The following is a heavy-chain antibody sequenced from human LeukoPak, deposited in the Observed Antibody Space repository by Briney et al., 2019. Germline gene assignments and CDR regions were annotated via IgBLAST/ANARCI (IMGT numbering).Heavy chain of an antibody. CDR1: GGSISNLY. J-gene: IGHJ5*02. CDR3: ARDSGTTGEVKFDP. D-gene: IGHD3-10*01. V-gene: IGHV4-4*07. CDR2: IYVSGRI. Sequence: PSETLSLTCSVSGGSISNLYLSWIRQPAGKGLEWIGRIYVSGRIDYNPSLRSRVTMSVDTSKNQLSLRVRSVTAADTGVYYCARDSGTTGEVKFDPWGQGKLVTVSS.